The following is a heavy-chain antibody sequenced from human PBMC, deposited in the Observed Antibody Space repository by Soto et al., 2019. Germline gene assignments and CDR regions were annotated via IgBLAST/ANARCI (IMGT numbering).Heavy chain of an antibody. J-gene: IGHJ5*02. D-gene: IGHD6-13*01. V-gene: IGHV1-3*01. CDR3: ARDSGSSSWYGWQNWFDP. Sequence: GASVKVSCKASGYTFTSYDINWVRQATGQGLEWMGWINAGNGNTKYSQKFQGRVTMTRDTSASTAYMELSSLRSEDTAVYYCARDSGSSSWYGWQNWFDPWGQGTLVTVSS. CDR2: INAGNGNT. CDR1: GYTFTSYD.